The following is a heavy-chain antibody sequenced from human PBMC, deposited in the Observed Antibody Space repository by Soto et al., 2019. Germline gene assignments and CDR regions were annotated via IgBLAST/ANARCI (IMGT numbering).Heavy chain of an antibody. CDR2: IYSGGST. J-gene: IGHJ4*02. V-gene: IGHV3-53*01. D-gene: IGHD2-21*01. CDR3: TSGIVPISY. Sequence: EVQLVESGGGLIQPGGSLRLSCAASGFIVSSNYMTWVRQAPGKGLEWVSVIYSGGSTYYAGSVKGRFTISRDNSKNTVYLQMNSLRVGETAVYYCTSGIVPISYWGQGTLVTVSS. CDR1: GFIVSSNY.